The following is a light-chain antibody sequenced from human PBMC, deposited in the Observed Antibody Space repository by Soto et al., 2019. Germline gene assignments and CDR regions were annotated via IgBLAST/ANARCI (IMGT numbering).Light chain of an antibody. CDR3: QSYDSSLSGWV. CDR2: GNS. J-gene: IGLJ3*02. V-gene: IGLV1-40*01. CDR1: RSNIGAGYD. Sequence: QSELTQPPSVSGAPGQRVTISCTGSRSNIGAGYDVHWYQQLPGTAPKLLIYGNSNRPSGVPDRFSGSKSGTSASLAITGLQAEDEADYYCQSYDSSLSGWVFGGGTKLTVL.